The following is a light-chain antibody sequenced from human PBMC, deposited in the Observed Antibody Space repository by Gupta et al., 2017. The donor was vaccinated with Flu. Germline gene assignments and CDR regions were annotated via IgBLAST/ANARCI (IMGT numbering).Light chain of an antibody. J-gene: IGKJ2*01. CDR2: DAS. CDR3: QRRSNWPPYT. Sequence: EIVLTLPPVTLSFSPGERPTLSCRASQSVSSYLAWYQQKPGQAPRLLFYDASNRATGVPARFSGSGCGTNFTLTISSREPEDFAVYYCQRRSNWPPYTFGQGTKLEIK. V-gene: IGKV3-11*01. CDR1: QSVSSY.